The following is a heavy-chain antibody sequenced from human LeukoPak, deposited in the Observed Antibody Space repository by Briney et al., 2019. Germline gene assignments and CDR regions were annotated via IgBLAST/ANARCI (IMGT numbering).Heavy chain of an antibody. Sequence: SQTLSLTCTVSGGSISSGSYYWGWIRQPPGKGLEWIGGIYHRGSTYYNPSLKSRVTISVDTSKNQFSLKLNSVTAADTAVYYCARYRNCGSDCYDAFDIRGRGTMVTVSS. D-gene: IGHD2-21*02. V-gene: IGHV4-39*07. CDR2: IYHRGST. CDR3: ARYRNCGSDCYDAFDI. CDR1: GGSISSGSYY. J-gene: IGHJ3*02.